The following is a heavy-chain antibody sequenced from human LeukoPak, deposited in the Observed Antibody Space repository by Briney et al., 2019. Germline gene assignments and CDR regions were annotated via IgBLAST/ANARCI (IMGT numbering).Heavy chain of an antibody. J-gene: IGHJ3*02. CDR2: IYSGGST. Sequence: PGGSLRLSCAASGFTVSSNYMSWVRQAPGKGLEWVSVIYSGGSTYYADSVKGRFTISGDNSKNTLYLQMNSLRAEDTAVYYCARFRLRLGELSLGDAFDIWGQGTMVTVSS. D-gene: IGHD3-16*02. V-gene: IGHV3-66*01. CDR1: GFTVSSNY. CDR3: ARFRLRLGELSLGDAFDI.